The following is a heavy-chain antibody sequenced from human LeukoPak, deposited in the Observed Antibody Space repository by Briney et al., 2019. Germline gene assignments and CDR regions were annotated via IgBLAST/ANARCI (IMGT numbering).Heavy chain of an antibody. CDR2: IYYSGST. Sequence: SETLSLTCTVSGGSISSGDYYWSWIRQPPGKGLEWIGYIYYSGSTYYNPSLKSRVTISVDTSKNQFSLKLSSVTAADTAVYYCTRGSRRSYFDYWGPGALVIVSS. V-gene: IGHV4-30-4*01. J-gene: IGHJ4*02. CDR3: TRGSRRSYFDY. CDR1: GGSISSGDYY.